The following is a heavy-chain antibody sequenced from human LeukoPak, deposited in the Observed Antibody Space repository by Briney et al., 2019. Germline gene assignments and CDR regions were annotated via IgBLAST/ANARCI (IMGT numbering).Heavy chain of an antibody. CDR2: ISSSGSTI. Sequence: GGSLRLSCAASGFTFSSYEMNWVRQAPGKGLEWVSYISSSGSTIYYAASVKGRFTISRDNAKNSLYLQMNSLRAEDTAVYYCARVKEASAFDIWGQGTTVTVSS. CDR3: ARVKEASAFDI. V-gene: IGHV3-48*03. J-gene: IGHJ3*02. CDR1: GFTFSSYE. D-gene: IGHD5-12*01.